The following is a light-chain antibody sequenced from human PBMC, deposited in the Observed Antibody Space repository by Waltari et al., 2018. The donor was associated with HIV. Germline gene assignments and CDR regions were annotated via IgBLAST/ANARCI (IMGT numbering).Light chain of an antibody. Sequence: QSVLTQPPSASGTPGQRVTISCSGSRSNIGSNAVNWSQQLPGTAPKLLIYSNNQRPSGVPDRFSGSKSGTSASLAISGLQSDDEADYYCAAWDDSLNDSYVFGPGTKVTVL. CDR1: RSNIGSNA. V-gene: IGLV1-44*01. CDR3: AAWDDSLNDSYV. J-gene: IGLJ1*01. CDR2: SNN.